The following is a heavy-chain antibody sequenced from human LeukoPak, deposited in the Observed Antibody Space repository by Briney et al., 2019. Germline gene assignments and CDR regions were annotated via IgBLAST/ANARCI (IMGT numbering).Heavy chain of an antibody. J-gene: IGHJ6*02. Sequence: SETLSLTCTVSGGSISSYYWSWIRQPAGKGLEWIGRIYTSGSTNHNPSLKSRVTMSVDTSKNQFSLKLSSVTAADTAVYYCARDGHHSSSWYGAWYYYGMDVWGQGTTVTVSS. CDR3: ARDGHHSSSWYGAWYYYGMDV. CDR2: IYTSGST. CDR1: GGSISSYY. V-gene: IGHV4-4*07. D-gene: IGHD6-13*01.